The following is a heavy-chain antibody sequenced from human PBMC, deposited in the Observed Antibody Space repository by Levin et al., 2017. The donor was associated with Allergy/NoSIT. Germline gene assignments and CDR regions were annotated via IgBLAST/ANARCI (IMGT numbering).Heavy chain of an antibody. CDR2: IFYSGTT. V-gene: IGHV4-30-4*01. CDR1: GASVSSGAYY. D-gene: IGHD3-9*01. CDR3: ARIPSGILTAGFHP. Sequence: SETLSLTCTVSGASVSSGAYYWSWIRQPPGTGLEWIGYIFYSGTTYYNPSLTSRVTISVDTSKNHFSLKLSSVTAADTAVYYCARIPSGILTAGFHPWGQGTLVTVSS. J-gene: IGHJ5*02.